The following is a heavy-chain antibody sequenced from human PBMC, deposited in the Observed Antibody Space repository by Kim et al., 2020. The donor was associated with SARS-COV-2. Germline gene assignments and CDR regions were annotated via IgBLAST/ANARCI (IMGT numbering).Heavy chain of an antibody. J-gene: IGHJ5*02. CDR2: INHSGST. Sequence: SETLSLTCAVYGGSFSGYYWSWIRQPPGKGLEWIGEINHSGSTNYNPSLKSRVTISVDTSKNQFSLKLSSVTAADTAVYYCARGKTTISYQLLRDNWFDPWGQGTLVTVSS. V-gene: IGHV4-34*01. CDR3: ARGKTTISYQLLRDNWFDP. CDR1: GGSFSGYY. D-gene: IGHD2-2*01.